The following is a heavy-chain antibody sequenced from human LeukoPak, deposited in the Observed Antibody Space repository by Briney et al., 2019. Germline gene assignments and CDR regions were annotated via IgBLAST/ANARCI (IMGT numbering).Heavy chain of an antibody. Sequence: GGSLRLSCAASGFSFSAYGMHWVRQAPGKGLEWVAYIRYDGSNKEYANFVKGRFTISRDTSKSTVNLQMNSLRPEDTAVYYCARDLLGIPHKYFDSWGQGTLVTVSS. CDR3: ARDLLGIPHKYFDS. V-gene: IGHV3-30*02. CDR2: IRYDGSNK. J-gene: IGHJ4*02. CDR1: GFSFSAYG. D-gene: IGHD2-2*02.